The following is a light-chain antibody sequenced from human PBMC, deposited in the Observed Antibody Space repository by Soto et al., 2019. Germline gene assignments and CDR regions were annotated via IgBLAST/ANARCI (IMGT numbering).Light chain of an antibody. J-gene: IGKJ3*01. V-gene: IGKV3-11*01. CDR1: QSLSSY. Sequence: EVVFTQSPATLSLSPGERATLACRASQSLSSYLAWYQQKPGQAPTLLIYDASNRATDIPARISGSGSGTDFTLTISSLEPEDFEVYFCQQRGNWPPTFGPGTKVDIK. CDR2: DAS. CDR3: QQRGNWPPT.